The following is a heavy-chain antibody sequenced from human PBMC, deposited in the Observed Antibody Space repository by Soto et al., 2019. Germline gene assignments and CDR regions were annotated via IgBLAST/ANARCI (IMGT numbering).Heavy chain of an antibody. J-gene: IGHJ4*02. V-gene: IGHV3-21*01. Sequence: GGSLRLSCAASGFTFSSYSMNWVRQAPGKGLEWVSSISSSSSYIYYADSVKGRFTISRDNAKNSLYLQMNSLRAEDTDVYYCARDQGSATHRAFDYWGQGTLVT. CDR3: ARDQGSATHRAFDY. CDR1: GFTFSSYS. D-gene: IGHD2-15*01. CDR2: ISSSSSYI.